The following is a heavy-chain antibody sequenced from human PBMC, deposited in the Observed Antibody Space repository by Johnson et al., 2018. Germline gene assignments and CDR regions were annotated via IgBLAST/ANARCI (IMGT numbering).Heavy chain of an antibody. Sequence: VQLVESGGGLVQPGRSLRLSCTASGFTFGDYPMSWFRQAPGKGLEWVSFIRSKAYGGTTEYAASVKGRFTISRDDSKSIAYLQMNSLKTDDTAVYYCTREAMITLNSYYGMDVWGQGTTVTVSS. CDR2: IRSKAYGGTT. D-gene: IGHD5-12*01. V-gene: IGHV3-49*03. CDR1: GFTFGDYP. CDR3: TREAMITLNSYYGMDV. J-gene: IGHJ6*02.